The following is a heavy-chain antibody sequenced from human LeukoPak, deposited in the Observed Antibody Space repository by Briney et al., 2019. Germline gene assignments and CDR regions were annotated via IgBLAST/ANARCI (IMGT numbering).Heavy chain of an antibody. V-gene: IGHV3-23*01. CDR2: ISASGGST. D-gene: IGHD2-21*02. CDR3: AKHIVVVTAIFDY. Sequence: PGGSLRLSCSASGFTFTNYAMSWVRQAPGKGLEWVSAISASGGSTFYVDSVKGRFTISRDNSKNTLYLQMNSLRADDTAVYYCAKHIVVVTAIFDYWGQGALVTVSS. J-gene: IGHJ4*02. CDR1: GFTFTNYA.